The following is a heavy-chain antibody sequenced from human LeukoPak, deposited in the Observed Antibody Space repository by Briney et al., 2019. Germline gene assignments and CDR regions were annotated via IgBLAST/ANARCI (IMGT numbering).Heavy chain of an antibody. Sequence: PGGSLRLSCAASGFTFSIYWMSWFRQAPGKGLEWVAHIKKDGSEKNYVDSVKGRFTISRDNTKNTVYLQMNSLRGEDTGVYYCAMDSSGPDDYWGQGTLVTVSS. CDR1: GFTFSIYW. V-gene: IGHV3-7*04. J-gene: IGHJ4*02. CDR3: AMDSSGPDDY. CDR2: IKKDGSEK.